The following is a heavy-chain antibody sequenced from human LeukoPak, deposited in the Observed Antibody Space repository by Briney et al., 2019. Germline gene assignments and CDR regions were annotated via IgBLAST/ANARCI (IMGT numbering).Heavy chain of an antibody. J-gene: IGHJ6*02. Sequence: SSETLSLTCTVSGGSISSSSYYWGWIRQPPGKGLEWIGNFYYSGSTHYSPSLKSRITISVDTSKNQFSLKLSSVTAADTAVYYCARERHYYYYGMDAWGQGTTVTVSS. CDR2: FYYSGST. V-gene: IGHV4-39*07. CDR1: GGSISSSSYY. CDR3: ARERHYYYYGMDA.